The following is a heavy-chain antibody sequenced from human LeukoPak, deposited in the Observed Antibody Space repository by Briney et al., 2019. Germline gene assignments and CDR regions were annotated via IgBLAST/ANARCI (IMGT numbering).Heavy chain of an antibody. Sequence: GASVKVSCKASGYIFTDFAMNWLRQAPGQGLEWMGWMNPNSGNTGYAQKFQGRVTITRNTSISTAYMELSSLRSEDTAVYYCAKDVRFDPWGQGTLVTVSS. CDR2: MNPNSGNT. CDR3: AKDVRFDP. J-gene: IGHJ5*02. V-gene: IGHV1-8*03. CDR1: GYIFTDFA.